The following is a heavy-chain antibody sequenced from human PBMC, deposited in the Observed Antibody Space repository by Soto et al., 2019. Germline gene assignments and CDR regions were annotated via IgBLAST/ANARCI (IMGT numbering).Heavy chain of an antibody. CDR1: GFTFSSFS. CDR2: IGGGGRLI. Sequence: EVQLVESGGGLVQRGGSLRLSCAASGFTFSSFSMNWVRQAPGRGLEWISYIGGGGRLISYADSVKGRFVISRDNAQNSLYLQMDSLRDEDTAVYYCARDLGWAFDCWGQGTLVTVSS. V-gene: IGHV3-48*02. D-gene: IGHD6-19*01. J-gene: IGHJ4*02. CDR3: ARDLGWAFDC.